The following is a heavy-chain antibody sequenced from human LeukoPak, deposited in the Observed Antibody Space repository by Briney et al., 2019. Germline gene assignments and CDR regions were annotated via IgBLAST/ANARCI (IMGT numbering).Heavy chain of an antibody. J-gene: IGHJ4*02. Sequence: ASVKVSCKASGYTFTSYDINWVRQATGQGLEWMGWMNPNGGNTGYAQKFQGRVTMTRNTSISTAYMELSSLRSEDTAVYYCARGFPNYYGSGSEFDYWGQGTLVTVSS. CDR2: MNPNGGNT. V-gene: IGHV1-8*01. CDR1: GYTFTSYD. CDR3: ARGFPNYYGSGSEFDY. D-gene: IGHD3-10*01.